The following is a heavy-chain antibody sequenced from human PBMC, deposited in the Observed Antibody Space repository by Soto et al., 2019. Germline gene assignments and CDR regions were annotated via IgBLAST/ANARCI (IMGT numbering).Heavy chain of an antibody. CDR2: ISAYNTNT. J-gene: IGHJ4*02. V-gene: IGHV1-18*01. CDR1: GYTFTSYH. CDR3: ARDTPPTDY. Sequence: QVQLVQSGAEVKKPGASVKVSCKTSGYTFTSYHISWVRQAPGQGLEWMGWISAYNTNTNYAQKIQGRVTMTTDTLTSTASMELRSLRSDDTAVYYCARDTPPTDYWGQGTLVTVSS.